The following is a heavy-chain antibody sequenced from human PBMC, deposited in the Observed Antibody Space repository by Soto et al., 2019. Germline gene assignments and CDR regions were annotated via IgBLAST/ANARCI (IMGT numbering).Heavy chain of an antibody. Sequence: QVQLQQWGAGLLKPSETLSLTCAVYGGSFSGYYWSWIRNPPGRGRRGIGEIDHRGSTSYNPSLKRRVTMSVDTSNKQFSLKLNSVTAADTAVYYCAREVHGMATITTMDYWGQGTLVTVSS. D-gene: IGHD5-12*01. CDR2: IDHRGST. CDR3: AREVHGMATITTMDY. CDR1: GGSFSGYY. V-gene: IGHV4-34*01. J-gene: IGHJ4*02.